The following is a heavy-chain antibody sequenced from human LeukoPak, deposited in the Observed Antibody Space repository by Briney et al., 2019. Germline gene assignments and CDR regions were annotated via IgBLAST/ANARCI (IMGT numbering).Heavy chain of an antibody. V-gene: IGHV1-69*06. D-gene: IGHD3-22*01. CDR1: GGTFSSYA. CDR2: IIPIFGTA. CDR3: ARPSDSSGYYWPTGSFDI. Sequence: SVKVSCKASGGTFSSYAISWVRQAPGQGLEWMGRIIPIFGTANYAQKFQGRVTITADKSTSTAYMELSSLGSEDTAVYYCARPSDSSGYYWPTGSFDIWGQGTMVTVSS. J-gene: IGHJ3*02.